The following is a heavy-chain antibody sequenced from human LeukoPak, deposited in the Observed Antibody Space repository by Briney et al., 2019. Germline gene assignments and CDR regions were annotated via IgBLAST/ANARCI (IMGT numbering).Heavy chain of an antibody. J-gene: IGHJ4*02. CDR1: GGSFSGYY. V-gene: IGHV4-34*01. CDR2: INHSGST. CDR3: ARWMVRGVIVYFDY. Sequence: PSETLSLTCAVYGGSFSGYYWSWIRQPPGKGLEWIGEINHSGSTNYNPSLKNRVTISVDTSKNQFSLKLSSVTAADTAVYYCARWMVRGVIVYFDYWGQGTLVTVSS. D-gene: IGHD3-10*01.